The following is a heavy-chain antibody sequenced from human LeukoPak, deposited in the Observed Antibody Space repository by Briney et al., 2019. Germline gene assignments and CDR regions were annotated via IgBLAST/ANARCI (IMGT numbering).Heavy chain of an antibody. V-gene: IGHV1-18*01. CDR3: ARGDGYDGWIDY. CDR1: GYNFTNYG. J-gene: IGHJ4*02. Sequence: ASVKVSCKASGYNFTNYGLSWVRQAPGQGLEWMGWISAYNGNTNYAQKFQGRVTITADKSTSTAYMELSSLRSEDTAVYYCARGDGYDGWIDYWGQGTLVTVSS. CDR2: ISAYNGNT. D-gene: IGHD5-12*01.